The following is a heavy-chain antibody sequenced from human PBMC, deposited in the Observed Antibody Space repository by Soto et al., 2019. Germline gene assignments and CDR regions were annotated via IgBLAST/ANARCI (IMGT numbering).Heavy chain of an antibody. J-gene: IGHJ3*02. D-gene: IGHD6-19*01. CDR1: GFTFSSYV. CDR3: AKAGYSSGHANDAFDI. V-gene: IGHV3-23*01. CDR2: ISGSGGST. Sequence: EVQLLESGGGLVQPGGSLRLSCAASGFTFSSYVMSWVRQAPGKGLEWVSGISGSGGSTYYADSVKGRFTISRDDSKNTLYLQMNSLRAEDTAVYYCAKAGYSSGHANDAFDIWGQGTMVTVSS.